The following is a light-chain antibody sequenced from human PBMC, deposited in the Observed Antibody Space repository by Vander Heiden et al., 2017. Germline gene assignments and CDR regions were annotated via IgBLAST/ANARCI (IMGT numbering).Light chain of an antibody. CDR2: WAS. J-gene: IGKJ4*01. CDR1: QSVLYSSNNKNY. Sequence: DIVMTQSPDSLAVSLGARATINCKSSQSVLYSSNNKNYLAWYQQKPGQPPKLLIYWASARESGVPDRFSGSGSGTDFTLTISSLQAEDVAVYYCQQYDSTPFTFGGGTKVEIK. CDR3: QQYDSTPFT. V-gene: IGKV4-1*01.